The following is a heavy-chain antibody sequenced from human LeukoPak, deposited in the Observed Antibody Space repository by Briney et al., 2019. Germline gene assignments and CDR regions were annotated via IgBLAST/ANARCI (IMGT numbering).Heavy chain of an antibody. Sequence: GGSLRLSCAASGFTFSSYAMSWVRQAPRKGLEWVSAISGSGGSTYYADSVKGRFTISRDNSKNTLYLQMNSLRAEDTAVYYCARVGPQDYYYMDVWGKGTTVTVSS. V-gene: IGHV3-23*01. CDR3: ARVGPQDYYYMDV. CDR1: GFTFSSYA. CDR2: ISGSGGST. J-gene: IGHJ6*03. D-gene: IGHD2-15*01.